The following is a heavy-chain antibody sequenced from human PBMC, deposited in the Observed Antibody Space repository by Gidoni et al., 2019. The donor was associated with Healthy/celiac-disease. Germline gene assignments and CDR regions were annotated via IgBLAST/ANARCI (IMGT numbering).Heavy chain of an antibody. Sequence: QMQLVQSGPEVKKPGTSVKVSCKASGFTFTSSAVQWVRQARGQRLEWIGWIVVGSGNTNYAQKFQERVTITRDMSTSTAYMELSSLRSEDTAVYYCAAGPSDSLHYYYGMDVWGQGTTVTVSS. J-gene: IGHJ6*02. CDR1: GFTFTSSA. CDR2: IVVGSGNT. D-gene: IGHD3-16*01. CDR3: AAGPSDSLHYYYGMDV. V-gene: IGHV1-58*01.